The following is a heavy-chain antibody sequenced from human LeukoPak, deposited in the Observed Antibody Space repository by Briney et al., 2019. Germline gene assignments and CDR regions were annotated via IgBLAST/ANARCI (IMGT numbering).Heavy chain of an antibody. Sequence: GGSLRLPCAASGLDFSSHGMNWVRQAPGKGLEWVSTINFNGGRTYYADSVKGRFSVSRDNSKNTLYLQMNSLRVEDTAVYYCAKGGRGSWAGNTGDWGQGTLVSVSS. CDR2: INFNGGRT. CDR1: GLDFSSHG. D-gene: IGHD3-10*01. V-gene: IGHV3-23*01. J-gene: IGHJ4*02. CDR3: AKGGRGSWAGNTGD.